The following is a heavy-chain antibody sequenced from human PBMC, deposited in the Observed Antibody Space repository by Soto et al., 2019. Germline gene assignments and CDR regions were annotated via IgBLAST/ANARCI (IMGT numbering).Heavy chain of an antibody. Sequence: GGSLRLSCAASGFTVSSNYMSWVRQAPGKGLEWVSVIYSGGSTYYADSVKGRFTIYRDNSKNTLYLQMNSLRAEDTAVYYCAKAQYYYGSGSYTGNYYYYYGMDVWGQGTTVTVSS. CDR2: IYSGGST. CDR1: GFTVSSNY. J-gene: IGHJ6*02. CDR3: AKAQYYYGSGSYTGNYYYYYGMDV. D-gene: IGHD3-10*01. V-gene: IGHV3-53*05.